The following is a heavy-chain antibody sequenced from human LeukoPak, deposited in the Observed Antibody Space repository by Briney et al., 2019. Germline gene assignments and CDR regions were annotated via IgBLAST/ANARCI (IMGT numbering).Heavy chain of an antibody. J-gene: IGHJ4*02. V-gene: IGHV4-39*01. CDR3: ARQPVGANLGGY. CDR1: GGSISSSSYY. Sequence: SETLSLTCTVSGGSISSSSYYWGWIRQPPGKGLEWIGSIYYSGSTYYNPSLKSRVTISVDTSKNQFSLKLSSATAADTAVYYCARQPVGANLGGYWGQGTLVTVSS. D-gene: IGHD1-26*01. CDR2: IYYSGST.